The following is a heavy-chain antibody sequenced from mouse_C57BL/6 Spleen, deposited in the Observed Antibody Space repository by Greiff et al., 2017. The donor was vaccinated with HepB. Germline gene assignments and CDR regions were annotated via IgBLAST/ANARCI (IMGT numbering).Heavy chain of an antibody. Sequence: QVQLQQSGAELVQPGASVKMSCKASGYTFTTYPIEWMKQNHGKSLEWIGNFHPYNDDNTYNEKFKGKATLTVEKSSSTVYLELSRLTSDDSAVYYCARGDGSSYGYFDVWGTGTTVTVSS. CDR3: ARGDGSSYGYFDV. CDR2: FHPYNDDN. J-gene: IGHJ1*03. V-gene: IGHV1-47*01. D-gene: IGHD1-1*01. CDR1: GYTFTTYP.